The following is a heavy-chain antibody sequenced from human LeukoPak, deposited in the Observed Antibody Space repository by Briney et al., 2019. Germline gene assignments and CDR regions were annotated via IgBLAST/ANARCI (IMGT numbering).Heavy chain of an antibody. J-gene: IGHJ4*02. CDR3: ARADYYGSGSYYWK. Sequence: GGSLRLSCAASGFTFSSYWMSWVRQAPGKGREWVANIKEDGSEKYYVDSVKGRFTISRDNAKNSLYLKMNSLRAEDTAVYYCARADYYGSGSYYWKWGQGTLVTVSS. V-gene: IGHV3-7*01. CDR2: IKEDGSEK. D-gene: IGHD3-10*01. CDR1: GFTFSSYW.